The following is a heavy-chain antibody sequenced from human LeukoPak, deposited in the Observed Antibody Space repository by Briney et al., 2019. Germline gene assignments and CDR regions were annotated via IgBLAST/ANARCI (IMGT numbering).Heavy chain of an antibody. D-gene: IGHD6-19*01. CDR3: AKAGKQQWLAYYFDY. CDR1: GGTFSSYA. Sequence: SVKVSCKASGGTFSSYAISWVRQAPGQGLEWMGRIIPILGIANYAQKFQGRVTITADKSTSTAYMELSSLRAEDTAVYYCAKAGKQQWLAYYFDYWGQGTLVTVSS. V-gene: IGHV1-69*04. CDR2: IIPILGIA. J-gene: IGHJ4*02.